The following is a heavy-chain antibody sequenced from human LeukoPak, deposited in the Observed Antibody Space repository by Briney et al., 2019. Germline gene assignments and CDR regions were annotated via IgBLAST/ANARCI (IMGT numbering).Heavy chain of an antibody. V-gene: IGHV4-61*08. CDR3: ARATYYDILTGLYYYYGMDV. CDR2: IYYSGST. Sequence: PSETLSLTCIVSGGSISSSGYYWSWIRQPPGKGLEWIGYIYYSGSTNYNPSLKSRVTISVDTSKNQFSLKLSSVTAADTAVYYCARATYYDILTGLYYYYGMDVWGQGTTVTVSS. J-gene: IGHJ6*02. CDR1: GGSISSSGYY. D-gene: IGHD3-9*01.